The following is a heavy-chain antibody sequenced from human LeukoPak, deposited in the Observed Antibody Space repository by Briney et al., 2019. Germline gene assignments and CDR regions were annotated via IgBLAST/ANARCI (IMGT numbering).Heavy chain of an antibody. CDR2: IYYSGST. V-gene: IGHV4-59*01. CDR1: GGSISSYY. J-gene: IGHJ4*02. Sequence: SETLSLTCTVSGGSISSYYWSWIRQPPGKGLEWIGYIYYSGSTNYNPSLKSRVTISVDTSKNQFSLKLSSVTAADTAVYYCARVGSSTNGEIDYWGQGALVTVSS. CDR3: ARVGSSTNGEIDY. D-gene: IGHD2-2*01.